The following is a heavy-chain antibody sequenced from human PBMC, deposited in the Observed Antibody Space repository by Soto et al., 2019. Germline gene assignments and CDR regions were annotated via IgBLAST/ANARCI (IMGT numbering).Heavy chain of an antibody. CDR2: ISAYNGNT. D-gene: IGHD6-13*01. V-gene: IGHV1-18*01. CDR3: ARDRGIAAAEGWFDP. Sequence: ASVKVSCKASGYTFTSYGISWVRQAPGQGLEWMGWISAYNGNTNYAQKLQGRVTMTTDTSTSTAYMELRSLRSDDTAVYYCARDRGIAAAEGWFDPWGQGTLVTVSS. J-gene: IGHJ5*02. CDR1: GYTFTSYG.